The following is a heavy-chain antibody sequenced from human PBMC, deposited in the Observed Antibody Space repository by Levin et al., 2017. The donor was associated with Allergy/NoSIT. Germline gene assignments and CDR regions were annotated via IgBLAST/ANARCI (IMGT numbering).Heavy chain of an antibody. CDR1: GYTLTELS. CDR3: ATVRATRRDIVVVPAADYAFDI. J-gene: IGHJ3*02. D-gene: IGHD2-2*01. V-gene: IGHV1-24*01. CDR2: FDPEDGET. Sequence: ASVKVSCKVSGYTLTELSMHWVRQALGKGLEWMGGFDPEDGETIYAQKFQGRVTMTEDTSTDTAYMELSSLRSEDTAVYYCATVRATRRDIVVVPAADYAFDIWGQGTMVTVSS.